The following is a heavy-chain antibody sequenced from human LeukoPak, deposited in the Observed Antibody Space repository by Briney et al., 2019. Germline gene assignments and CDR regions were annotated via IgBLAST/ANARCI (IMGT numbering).Heavy chain of an antibody. CDR3: ARDPSNSSGWYIYFDY. Sequence: ASVKVSCKASGYTFTSYGISWARQAPGQGLEWMGWISAYNGDTKYAQKLQGRVTMTTDTSTTTAYMELRSLRSDDTAVYYCARDPSNSSGWYIYFDYWGQGTLVTVSS. V-gene: IGHV1-18*01. D-gene: IGHD6-19*01. CDR2: ISAYNGDT. CDR1: GYTFTSYG. J-gene: IGHJ4*02.